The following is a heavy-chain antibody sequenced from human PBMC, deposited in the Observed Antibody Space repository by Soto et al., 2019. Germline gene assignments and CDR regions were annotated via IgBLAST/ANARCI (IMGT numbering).Heavy chain of an antibody. CDR2: IYYSGST. Sequence: SETLSLTCTVSGGSISSYYWSWIRQPPGKGLEWIGYIYYSGSTNYNPSLKSRVTISVDTSKNQFSLKLSSVTAADTAVYYCAREIVGATHFAYWGQGTLVTVSS. J-gene: IGHJ4*02. V-gene: IGHV4-59*01. CDR1: GGSISSYY. D-gene: IGHD1-26*01. CDR3: AREIVGATHFAY.